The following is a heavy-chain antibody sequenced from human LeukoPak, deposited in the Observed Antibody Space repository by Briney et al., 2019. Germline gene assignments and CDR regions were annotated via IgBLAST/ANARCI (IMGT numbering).Heavy chain of an antibody. V-gene: IGHV1-69*04. CDR1: GGTFSSYG. CDR2: IIPIVGKT. Sequence: SVKVSCKASGGTFSSYGISWVRQAPGQGLEWMGRIIPIVGKTNYAQKFQGRVTITADKSTTTAYMELSRLRSEDTAVYYCARAAWSMVRGAIITGYFDYWGQGTLVPVSS. J-gene: IGHJ4*02. CDR3: ARAAWSMVRGAIITGYFDY. D-gene: IGHD3-10*01.